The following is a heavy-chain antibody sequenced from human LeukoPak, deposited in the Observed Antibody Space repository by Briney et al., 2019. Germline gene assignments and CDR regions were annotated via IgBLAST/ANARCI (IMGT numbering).Heavy chain of an antibody. Sequence: PGGSLRLSCAASGFTFSSYAMSWVRQAPGKGLEWVSAISGSGDNTYYADSVKGRFTISRDNSKNTLYLHMNSLRAEDTAVYYCAKGPVRGVFYWGQGTLVTVSS. D-gene: IGHD3-10*01. J-gene: IGHJ4*02. CDR3: AKGPVRGVFY. CDR2: ISGSGDNT. V-gene: IGHV3-23*01. CDR1: GFTFSSYA.